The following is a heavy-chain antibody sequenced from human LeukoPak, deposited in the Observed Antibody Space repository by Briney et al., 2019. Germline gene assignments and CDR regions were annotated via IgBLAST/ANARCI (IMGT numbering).Heavy chain of an antibody. J-gene: IGHJ4*02. CDR2: INHSGST. CDR3: ATNDCSSTSCPDDY. CDR1: GGSFSGYY. D-gene: IGHD2-2*01. V-gene: IGHV4-34*01. Sequence: SETLSLTCAVYGGSFSGYYWSWIRQPPGKGLEWIGEINHSGSTNYNPSLKSRVTISVDTSNNQFSLKLSSVTAADTAVYYCATNDCSSTSCPDDYWGQGTLVTVSS.